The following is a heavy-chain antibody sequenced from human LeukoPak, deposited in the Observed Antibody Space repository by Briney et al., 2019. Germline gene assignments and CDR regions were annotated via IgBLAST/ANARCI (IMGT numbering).Heavy chain of an antibody. CDR3: ARGLGAAGYNWFDP. J-gene: IGHJ5*02. Sequence: GASVKVSCKASGYTFTSYDINWVRQATGQGLEWMGWMNPNSGNTGYAQKFQGRVTMTRNTSISTAYMELSSLRSEDTAVYYCARGLGAAGYNWFDPWGQGTLVAVSS. V-gene: IGHV1-8*01. CDR1: GYTFTSYD. CDR2: MNPNSGNT. D-gene: IGHD6-13*01.